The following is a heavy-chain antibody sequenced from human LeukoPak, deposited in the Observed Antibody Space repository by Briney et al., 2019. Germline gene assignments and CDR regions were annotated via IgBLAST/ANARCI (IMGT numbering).Heavy chain of an antibody. CDR2: IYYSGST. CDR3: ARVVTIFGVVIANTNWFDP. Sequence: SETLSLTCTVSGGSISSSSDFWGWIRQPPGKGLEWIGTIYYSGSTNYNPSLKSRVTISVDTSKNQFSLKLSSVTAADTAVYYCARVVTIFGVVIANTNWFDPWGQGTLVTVSS. CDR1: GGSISSSSDF. V-gene: IGHV4-39*07. J-gene: IGHJ5*02. D-gene: IGHD3-3*01.